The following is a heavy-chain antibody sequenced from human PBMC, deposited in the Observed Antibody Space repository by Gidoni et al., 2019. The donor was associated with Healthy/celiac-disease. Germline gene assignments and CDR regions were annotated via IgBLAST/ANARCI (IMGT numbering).Heavy chain of an antibody. J-gene: IGHJ4*02. V-gene: IGHV3-30-3*01. D-gene: IGHD6-19*01. CDR1: GFTFSSYA. CDR3: ARAGTRITVAGTNFDY. Sequence: QVQLVESGGGVGQPGRSLRLSCAASGFTFSSYAMHWVRQAPGKGLEWVAVKSYDGNNKYYADSVKGRFTISGDNSKNTLYLQINSLRAEDTAVYYCARAGTRITVAGTNFDYWGPGTLVTVSS. CDR2: KSYDGNNK.